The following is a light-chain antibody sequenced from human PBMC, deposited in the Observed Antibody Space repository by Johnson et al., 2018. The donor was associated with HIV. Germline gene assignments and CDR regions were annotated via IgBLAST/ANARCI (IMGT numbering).Light chain of an antibody. CDR3: GTWDSSLNAYV. V-gene: IGLV1-51*01. Sequence: QSVLTQPPSVSAAPGQKVTISCSGSSSNIGNNYVSWYQQLPGTAPKLLIYDNNKRPSGIPDRFFGSKSGTSANLDITGLQTGDEGDYYCGTWDSSLNAYVFGTGTKVTVL. CDR2: DNN. J-gene: IGLJ1*01. CDR1: SSNIGNNY.